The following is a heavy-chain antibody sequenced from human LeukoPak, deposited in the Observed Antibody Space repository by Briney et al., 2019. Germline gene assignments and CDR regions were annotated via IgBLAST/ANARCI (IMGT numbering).Heavy chain of an antibody. D-gene: IGHD3-22*01. J-gene: IGHJ2*01. CDR2: IHNTGNT. Sequence: PGGSLRLSCAASGFTVSSNYMNWVRQAPGRGLEWVSVIHNTGNTHYADSVKGRFTMSRDSSKNTLYLQMNSLRAEDTAVYYCARVLLDSSGNQYWYYDLWGRGTLVTVSS. CDR3: ARVLLDSSGNQYWYYDL. V-gene: IGHV3-53*01. CDR1: GFTVSSNY.